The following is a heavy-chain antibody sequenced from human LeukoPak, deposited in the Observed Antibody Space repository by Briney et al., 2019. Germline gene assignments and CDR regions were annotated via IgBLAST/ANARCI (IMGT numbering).Heavy chain of an antibody. CDR1: GGSISSSSYY. CDR3: ARRQYYYDSSGYLDWFDP. J-gene: IGHJ5*02. CDR2: IYYSGST. V-gene: IGHV4-39*01. Sequence: SETLSLTCTVSGGSISSSSYYWGWIRQPPGKGLEWIGSIYYSGSTYYNPSLKSRVTISVDTSKNKFSLKLSSVTAADTAVYYCARRQYYYDSSGYLDWFDPWGQGTLVTVSS. D-gene: IGHD3-22*01.